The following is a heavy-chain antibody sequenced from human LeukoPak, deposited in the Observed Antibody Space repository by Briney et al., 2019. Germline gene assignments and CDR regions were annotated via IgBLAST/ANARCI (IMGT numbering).Heavy chain of an antibody. Sequence: SETLSLTCTVSGGSISSYYWSWIRQPAGKGLEWIGRIYTSGSTNYNPSLKSRVTMSVDTSKNQFSLRLSSVTAADTAVYYCARRRDTSSGSYHFNYWGQGTLVTVSS. CDR3: ARRRDTSSGSYHFNY. CDR2: IYTSGST. CDR1: GGSISSYY. J-gene: IGHJ4*02. V-gene: IGHV4-4*07. D-gene: IGHD6-13*01.